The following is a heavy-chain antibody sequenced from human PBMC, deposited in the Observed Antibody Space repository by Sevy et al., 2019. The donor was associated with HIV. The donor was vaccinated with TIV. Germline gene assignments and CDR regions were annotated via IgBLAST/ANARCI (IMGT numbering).Heavy chain of an antibody. D-gene: IGHD6-19*01. J-gene: IGHJ4*02. Sequence: GGSLRLSCAASGFIFSDYYMSWIRQAPGNGLEWLSYISSRSSYTNYADSVKGRFTISRDNAKNSLYLQMNSLRVEDTAVYYCARVRYNSALYYFDYSGQGTLVTVSS. CDR2: ISSRSSYT. CDR1: GFIFSDYY. CDR3: ARVRYNSALYYFDY. V-gene: IGHV3-11*06.